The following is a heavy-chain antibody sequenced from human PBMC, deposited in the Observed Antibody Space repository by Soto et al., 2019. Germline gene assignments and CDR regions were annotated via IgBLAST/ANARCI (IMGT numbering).Heavy chain of an antibody. J-gene: IGHJ4*02. CDR2: ISGYNGNT. Sequence: ASVKVSCKASGYTFTTYDISCVLQAPGQGLEWMGWISGYNGNTNYAQKLQGRVTMTTATSTSTAYMELRSLRSDDTAVYYCARGGSSSSGFDYWGQGTLVTVSS. CDR3: ARGGSSSSGFDY. V-gene: IGHV1-18*01. D-gene: IGHD2-15*01. CDR1: GYTFTTYD.